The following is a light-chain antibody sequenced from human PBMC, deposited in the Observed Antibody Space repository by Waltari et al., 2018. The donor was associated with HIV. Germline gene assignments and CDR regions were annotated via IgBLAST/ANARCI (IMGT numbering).Light chain of an antibody. CDR2: KDT. Sequence: SYDLTQPPSVSVSSGQTARITCFGEALSKEYPYWHQQKAGQAPLLVIHKDTERASGIPERFSGSTSGRLVTLTIDDVEPDDEADYYCQSAGGGGTYRFGGGTKLTVL. V-gene: IGLV3-25*03. CDR1: ALSKEY. CDR3: QSAGGGGTYR. J-gene: IGLJ2*01.